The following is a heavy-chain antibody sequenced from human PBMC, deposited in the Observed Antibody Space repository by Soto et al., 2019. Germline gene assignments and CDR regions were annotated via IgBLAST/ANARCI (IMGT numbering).Heavy chain of an antibody. CDR1: VDSVTEYY. J-gene: IGHJ4*02. V-gene: IGHV4-59*02. D-gene: IGHD3-16*01. Sequence: LSLTCSMSVDSVTEYYCNWVRQPPGKGLEWLGYFYYSGSTNYHPSLESRASISVDTSKNQFSLKLTSVTAADTAVYYCIRGGVAAPPHFEFWGPGILVTVSS. CDR3: IRGGVAAPPHFEF. CDR2: FYYSGST.